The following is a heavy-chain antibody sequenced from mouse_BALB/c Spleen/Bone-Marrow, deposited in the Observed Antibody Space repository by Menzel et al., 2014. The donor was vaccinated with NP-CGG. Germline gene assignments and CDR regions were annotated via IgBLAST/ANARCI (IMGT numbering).Heavy chain of an antibody. Sequence: EVNLVESGGGLVKPGGSLKLSCAASGFTFSDYYIYWVRQTPEKRLEWVATISDGGTYTYYPDTVKGRFTISRDNAKNNLYLQMNGLKSEDTAMYYCVRDGDCRYAYWGQGTLVTVSA. CDR3: VRDGDCRYAY. CDR2: ISDGGTYT. J-gene: IGHJ3*01. D-gene: IGHD2-14*01. CDR1: GFTFSDYY. V-gene: IGHV5-4*02.